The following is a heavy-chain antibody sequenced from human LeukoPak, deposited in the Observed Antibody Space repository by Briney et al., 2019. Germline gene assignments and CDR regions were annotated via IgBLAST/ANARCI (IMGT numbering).Heavy chain of an antibody. CDR2: INPSGGST. V-gene: IGHV1-46*01. J-gene: IGHJ4*02. D-gene: IGHD6-13*01. Sequence: ASVKVSCKASGYTFTSYYMHWVRQAPGQGLEWMGIINPSGGSTSYAQKFQGRVTMTRDMSTSTVYMELSSLRSDDTAMYYCAREGLGAAAGNWGQGTLVTVSS. CDR1: GYTFTSYY. CDR3: AREGLGAAAGN.